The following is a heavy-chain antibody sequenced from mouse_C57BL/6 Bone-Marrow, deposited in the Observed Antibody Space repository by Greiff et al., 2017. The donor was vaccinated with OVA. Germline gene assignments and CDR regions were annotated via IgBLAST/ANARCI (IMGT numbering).Heavy chain of an antibody. D-gene: IGHD1-1*01. CDR2: IYPGNSDT. Sequence: VQLQQSGTVLARPGASVKMSCKTSGYTFTSYWMHWVKQRPGQGLEWIGAIYPGNSDTSYNQKFKGKAKLTAVTSASTAYMELSSLTNEDSAVYYCTRGDLLLRPWYFDVWGTGTTVTVSS. J-gene: IGHJ1*03. CDR1: GYTFTSYW. V-gene: IGHV1-5*01. CDR3: TRGDLLLRPWYFDV.